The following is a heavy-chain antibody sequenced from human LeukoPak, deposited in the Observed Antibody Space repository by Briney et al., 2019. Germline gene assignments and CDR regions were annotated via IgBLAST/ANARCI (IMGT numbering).Heavy chain of an antibody. CDR2: IIANNGNT. J-gene: IGHJ6*01. CDR1: GDTFTSYG. D-gene: IGHD2-2*01. Sequence: GASVKVSCKASGDTFTSYGISWVRQAPGQGLEWMGWIIANNGNTNYAQTFQGRVTMTTDTSTSTAYMELRSLRSDDTAVYYCARDSCCSRTSCEYDSYVYSRDVRGGGDPLTVSS. V-gene: IGHV1-18*01. CDR3: ARDSCCSRTSCEYDSYVYSRDV.